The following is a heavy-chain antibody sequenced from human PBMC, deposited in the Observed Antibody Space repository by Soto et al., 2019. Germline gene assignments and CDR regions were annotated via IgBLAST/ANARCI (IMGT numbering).Heavy chain of an antibody. CDR2: IYPGDSDT. Sequence: PGESLTISWQGSGYSFASYWVGWVRHMPGKDLEWMGIIYPGDSDTRYSPSFQGQVTISADKSLRTAYLQWTSLKASDTALYYCARTRSFTLGFYYDGMDVWGQGTTVTVSS. D-gene: IGHD6-6*01. CDR3: ARTRSFTLGFYYDGMDV. CDR1: GYSFASYW. J-gene: IGHJ6*02. V-gene: IGHV5-51*01.